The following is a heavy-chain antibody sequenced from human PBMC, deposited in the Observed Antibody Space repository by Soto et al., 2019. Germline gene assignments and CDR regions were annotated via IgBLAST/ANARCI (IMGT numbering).Heavy chain of an antibody. V-gene: IGHV4-31*03. CDR1: GGSISSGGYY. CDR3: ATRSSIAGLSYAIHV. D-gene: IGHD6-6*01. Sequence: QVQLQESGPGLVKPSQTLSLTCTVSGGSISSGGYYWTWIRQHPGKGLEWIGYNYYSGITYYNPSLKSRVPLSISTSKTQFSLQLSSVTAADTAVYYCATRSSIAGLSYAIHVWGQGTTVTVSS. J-gene: IGHJ6*02. CDR2: NYYSGIT.